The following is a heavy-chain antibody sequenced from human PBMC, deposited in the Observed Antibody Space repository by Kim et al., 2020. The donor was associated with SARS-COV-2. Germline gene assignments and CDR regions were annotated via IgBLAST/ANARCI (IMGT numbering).Heavy chain of an antibody. Sequence: SETLYLTCAVYGGSFSGYYWSWIRQPPGKGLEWIGKINHSGSTNYNPSLKSRVTISVDTSKNQFSLKLSSVTAADTAVYYCARRPGYSSSWYWFDPWGQGTLVTVSS. CDR3: ARRPGYSSSWYWFDP. CDR2: INHSGST. D-gene: IGHD6-13*01. CDR1: GGSFSGYY. J-gene: IGHJ5*02. V-gene: IGHV4-34*01.